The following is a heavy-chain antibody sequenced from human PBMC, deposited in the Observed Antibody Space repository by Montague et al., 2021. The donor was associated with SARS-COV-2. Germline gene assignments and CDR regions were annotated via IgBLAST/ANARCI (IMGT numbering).Heavy chain of an antibody. V-gene: IGHV6-1*01. Sequence: CAISGDSVSSKSVAWNWIRQSPSRGLEWLGRTYYRSKWDSDYAESVKXRLVITPDTSKNQVSLQLNSVTAADTAVYYCAGTEGSGWYREVDYWGQGTLVTVSS. J-gene: IGHJ4*02. CDR1: GDSVSSKSVA. D-gene: IGHD6-19*01. CDR2: TYYRSKWDS. CDR3: AGTEGSGWYREVDY.